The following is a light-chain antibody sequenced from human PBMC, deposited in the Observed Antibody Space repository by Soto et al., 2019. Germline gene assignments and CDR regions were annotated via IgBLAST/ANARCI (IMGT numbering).Light chain of an antibody. Sequence: EVVMTHSQATLSVSPGEGVTLSCRANQGIGDTLAWYQHKPGQTPRLLIYDTSTRATGVPARYRGSRSGPELTRTINSLQSEDVAIYYCQTYNNWPRTFGVGTQVESK. CDR3: QTYNNWPRT. J-gene: IGKJ4*01. CDR1: QGIGDT. V-gene: IGKV3-15*01. CDR2: DTS.